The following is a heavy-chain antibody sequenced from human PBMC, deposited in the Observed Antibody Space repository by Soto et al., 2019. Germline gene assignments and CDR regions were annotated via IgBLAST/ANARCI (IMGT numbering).Heavy chain of an antibody. CDR2: IYYSGST. V-gene: IGHV4-30-4*01. CDR3: ARDGRLTTADY. Sequence: TSETLSLTCTVSGGSISSGDYYWSWIRQPPGKGMEWIGYIYYSGSTYYNPSLKSRVTISVDTSKNQFSMKLSSVTAADTAVYYCARDGRLTTADYWGQGTLVTVSS. J-gene: IGHJ4*02. D-gene: IGHD4-4*01. CDR1: GGSISSGDYY.